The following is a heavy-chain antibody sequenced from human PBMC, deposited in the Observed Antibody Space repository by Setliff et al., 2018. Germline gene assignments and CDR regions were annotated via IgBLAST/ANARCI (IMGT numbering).Heavy chain of an antibody. CDR1: GYTFSGYY. CDR2: LNPSGGGT. Sequence: ASVKVSCKASGYTFSGYYIHWVRQAPGQGLDWMGVLNPSGGGTEFAEKFQGRVTMTEDTSTDTAYMGLSSLRSDDTAVYYCATIGLDTAMITGVLFDFWGQGTLVTVSS. J-gene: IGHJ4*02. V-gene: IGHV1-46*01. D-gene: IGHD5-18*01. CDR3: ATIGLDTAMITGVLFDF.